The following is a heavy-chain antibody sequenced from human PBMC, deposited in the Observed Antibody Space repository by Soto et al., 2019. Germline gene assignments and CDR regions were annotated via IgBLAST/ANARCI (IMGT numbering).Heavy chain of an antibody. CDR2: ISYDGSNK. V-gene: IGHV3-30*18. CDR3: ANGKWDDYGDYDDYYGMDV. CDR1: GFTFSSYG. D-gene: IGHD4-17*01. Sequence: QVQLVESGGGVVQPGRSLRLSCAASGFTFSSYGMHWVRQAPGKGLEWVAVISYDGSNKYYADSVKGRFTISRDNSKNTLYLQMNSLRAEDTAVYYCANGKWDDYGDYDDYYGMDVWGQGTTVTVSS. J-gene: IGHJ6*02.